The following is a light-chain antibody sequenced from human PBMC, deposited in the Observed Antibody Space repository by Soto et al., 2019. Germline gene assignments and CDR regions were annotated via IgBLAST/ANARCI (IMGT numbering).Light chain of an antibody. J-gene: IGKJ5*01. Sequence: DIQMTQSPSSLSASVGDRGTITCRASQSIISHLNWYQQKPGKAPKLLIHGAFTLQSGVPSRFSVSGSGTDFTLTISSLQPEDFATYYCQQSYSIPITFGQGTRLDIK. CDR2: GAF. CDR1: QSIISH. V-gene: IGKV1-39*01. CDR3: QQSYSIPIT.